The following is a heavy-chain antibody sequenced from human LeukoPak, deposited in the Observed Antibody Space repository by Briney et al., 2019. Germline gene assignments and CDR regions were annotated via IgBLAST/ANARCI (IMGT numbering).Heavy chain of an antibody. D-gene: IGHD3-10*02. CDR3: AKELISSHCSGSYHHEPDWFDP. J-gene: IGHJ5*02. V-gene: IGHV3-23*01. CDR1: GFTFSSYA. Sequence: PGGSLRLSCAASGFTFSSYAMSWVRQAPGKGLEWVSAISGSGGSTYYADSVKGRFTISRDNSKNTLYLQMNSLRAEDTAVYYFAKELISSHCSGSYHHEPDWFDPWGQGTLVTVSS. CDR2: ISGSGGST.